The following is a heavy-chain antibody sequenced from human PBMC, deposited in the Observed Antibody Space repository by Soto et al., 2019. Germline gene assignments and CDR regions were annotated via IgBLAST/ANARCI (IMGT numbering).Heavy chain of an antibody. CDR3: ASDLVYDFWSRYFFRHNRMDV. V-gene: IGHV1-2*04. D-gene: IGHD3-3*01. J-gene: IGHJ6*02. CDR2: INPNSGGT. CDR1: GYTFTGCY. Sequence: SVKVSCKASGYTFTGCYMHWVRQAPGQGLEWMGWINPNSGGTNYAQKFQGWVTMTRDTSISTAYMELSRLRSDDTAVYYCASDLVYDFWSRYFFRHNRMDVWGQGNTVTVSS.